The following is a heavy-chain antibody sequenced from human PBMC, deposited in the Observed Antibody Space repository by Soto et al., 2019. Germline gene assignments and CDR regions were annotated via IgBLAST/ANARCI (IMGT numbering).Heavy chain of an antibody. D-gene: IGHD6-13*01. V-gene: IGHV3-30-3*01. Sequence: GGSLGLSCAASGFTFSSYAMHWVRQAPGKGLEWVAVISYDGSNKYYADSVKGRFTISRDNSKNTLYLQMNSLRAEDTAVYYCARGVSIAAGGNWFDPWGQGTLVTVSS. J-gene: IGHJ5*02. CDR1: GFTFSSYA. CDR3: ARGVSIAAGGNWFDP. CDR2: ISYDGSNK.